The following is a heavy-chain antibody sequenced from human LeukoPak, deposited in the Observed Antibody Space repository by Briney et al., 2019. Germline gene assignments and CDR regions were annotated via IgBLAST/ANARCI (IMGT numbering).Heavy chain of an antibody. V-gene: IGHV3-30*18. CDR2: ISYDGSNK. J-gene: IGHJ4*02. D-gene: IGHD3-22*01. Sequence: PGGSLRLSCAASGFTFSSYGMHWVRQAPGKGLEWVAVISYDGSNKYYADSVKGRFTISRDNSKNTLYLQMNSLRAEDTAAYYCAKVIGYYDSSGPNTDWGFDYWGQGTLVTVSS. CDR3: AKVIGYYDSSGPNTDWGFDY. CDR1: GFTFSSYG.